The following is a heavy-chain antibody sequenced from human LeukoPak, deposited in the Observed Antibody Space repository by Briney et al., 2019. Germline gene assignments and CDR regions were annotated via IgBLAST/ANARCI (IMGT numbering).Heavy chain of an antibody. D-gene: IGHD3-22*01. CDR3: ARGDYETHGYQTR. CDR1: GYIFTSYV. Sequence: GASVTVSFTASGYIFTSYVLHWVRQAPGQGLEWMGWINTNTGNPTYAQGFTGRFVFSLGTSVSTAYLQISSLKADDTAMYYCARGDYETHGYQTRWGQGTLVTVSS. CDR2: INTNTGNP. J-gene: IGHJ4*02. V-gene: IGHV7-4-1*02.